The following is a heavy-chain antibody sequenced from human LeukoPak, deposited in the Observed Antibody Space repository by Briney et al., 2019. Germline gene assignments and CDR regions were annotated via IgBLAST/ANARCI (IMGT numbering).Heavy chain of an antibody. CDR1: GFTFTDHY. D-gene: IGHD5-18*01. V-gene: IGHV3-74*01. CDR3: ATGHSYGYDY. CDR2: VKGDGRTT. J-gene: IGHJ4*02. Sequence: PGGSLRLSCATSGFTFTDHYMHWVRQPPGKGLVWVALVKGDGRTTIYADSVKGRFTISRDNAKNTLYLQMNSLRADDSGVYYCATGHSYGYDYWGQGVLVTVSS.